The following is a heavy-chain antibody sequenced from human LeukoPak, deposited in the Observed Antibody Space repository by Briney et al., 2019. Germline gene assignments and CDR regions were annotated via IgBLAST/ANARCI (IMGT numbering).Heavy chain of an antibody. V-gene: IGHV3-23*01. CDR3: AKSSYYDSSGYYREYYFDH. J-gene: IGHJ4*02. CDR1: GFSFSSYG. Sequence: GGSLRLSCAASGFSFSSYGMTWVRQAPGKGLEWVSSISGGGGSTNSADSVKGRFTISRDNSKNTLYLQMNSLRAGDTAVYYCAKSSYYDSSGYYREYYFDHWGQGTLVTVSS. D-gene: IGHD3-22*01. CDR2: ISGGGGST.